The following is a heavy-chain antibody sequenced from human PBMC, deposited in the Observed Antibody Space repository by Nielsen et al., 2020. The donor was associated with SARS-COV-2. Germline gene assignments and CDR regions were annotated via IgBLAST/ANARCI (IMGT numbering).Heavy chain of an antibody. V-gene: IGHV3-7*03. CDR2: IKQDGSEK. J-gene: IGHJ6*02. Sequence: GGSLRLSCAASGFTVSSNYMSWVRQAPGKGLEWVANIKQDGSEKYYVDSVKGRFTISRDNAKNSLYLQMNSLRAEDTAVYYCAREMATIINYYYYYGMDVWGQGTTVTVSS. CDR3: AREMATIINYYYYYGMDV. CDR1: GFTVSSNY. D-gene: IGHD5-24*01.